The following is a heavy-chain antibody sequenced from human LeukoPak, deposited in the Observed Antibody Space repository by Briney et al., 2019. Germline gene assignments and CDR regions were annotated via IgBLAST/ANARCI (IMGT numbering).Heavy chain of an antibody. V-gene: IGHV3-23*01. CDR1: GFTFSSYA. D-gene: IGHD6-13*01. CDR2: ISGGDGST. J-gene: IGHJ6*03. CDR3: AKDKRAAAGHYYYYYMDV. Sequence: PGGSLRLSCAASGFTFSSYAMSWVRLAPGKGLKWVSSISGGDGSTYYANSVKGRFTISRDNSKNSLYLQMNSLRAEDTALYYCAKDKRAAAGHYYYYYMDVWGKGTTVTVSS.